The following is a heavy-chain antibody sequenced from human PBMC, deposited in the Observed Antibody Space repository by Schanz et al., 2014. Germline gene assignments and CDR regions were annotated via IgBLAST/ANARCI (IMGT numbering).Heavy chain of an antibody. CDR1: GGSISSGSYY. V-gene: IGHV4-31*03. CDR3: ARDRGHGDLPGDI. D-gene: IGHD4-17*01. CDR2: ISYSGST. J-gene: IGHJ3*02. Sequence: QVQLQESGPGLVKPSQTLPLTCSVSGGSISSGSYYWNWIRQPAGKGLEWIGFISYSGSTYYNPSLKSRVTISVDTSKNQFSLNLSSATAADTAVYYCARDRGHGDLPGDIWGQGTMVTVSS.